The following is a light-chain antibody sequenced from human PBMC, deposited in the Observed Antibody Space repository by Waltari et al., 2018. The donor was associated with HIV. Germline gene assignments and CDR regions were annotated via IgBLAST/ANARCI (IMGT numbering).Light chain of an antibody. V-gene: IGLV1-47*01. J-gene: IGLJ3*02. CDR1: NSNVGNNF. CDR3: ASWDDKLSHWV. CDR2: RND. Sequence: QSVLTQPPSASKPPGQRVLMSCSGTNSNVGNNFVSWFQQVPGRAPKLVIYRNDWGPSGVPDRFSGAKSGSSATLAISGLQSDDEADYFCASWDDKLSHWVFGVGTKLTV.